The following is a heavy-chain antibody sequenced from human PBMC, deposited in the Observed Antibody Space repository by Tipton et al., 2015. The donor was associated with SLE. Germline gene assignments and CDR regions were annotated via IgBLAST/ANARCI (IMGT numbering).Heavy chain of an antibody. V-gene: IGHV4-4*07. CDR1: GGSISNHH. CDR2: LYTSGST. Sequence: LRLSCTVSGGSISNHHWSWIRQSAGNRLEWIGRLYTSGSTNYNPSLQSRASMSLDTSKKQFSLKLRSVTAADTAVYYCARIRLGFGQLFSHFDNWGQGTLVTVSS. D-gene: IGHD3-10*01. CDR3: ARIRLGFGQLFSHFDN. J-gene: IGHJ4*02.